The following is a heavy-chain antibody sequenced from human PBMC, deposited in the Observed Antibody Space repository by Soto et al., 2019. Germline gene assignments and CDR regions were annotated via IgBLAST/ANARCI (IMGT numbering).Heavy chain of an antibody. V-gene: IGHV1-69*13. CDR2: IIPIFGTA. CDR3: ARGKRVATIKPSYYYYFGMDV. CDR1: GGTFSSYA. J-gene: IGHJ6*02. D-gene: IGHD5-12*01. Sequence: SVKVSCKASGGTFSSYAISWVRQAPGQGLEWMGGIIPIFGTANYAQKFQGRVTITADESTSTAYMELSSLRSEDTAVYYCARGKRVATIKPSYYYYFGMDVWGQGTTVTVSS.